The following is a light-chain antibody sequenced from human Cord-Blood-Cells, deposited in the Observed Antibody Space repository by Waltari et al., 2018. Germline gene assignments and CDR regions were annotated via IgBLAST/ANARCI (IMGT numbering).Light chain of an antibody. CDR1: SSDVGRYNY. V-gene: IGLV2-8*01. Sequence: QSALTQPPSASGSPGQSVTISCTGTSSDVGRYNYVSWYHQHPGKAPKLMIYEVSKRPSGVPDRFSGSKSGNTASLTVSGLQAEDEADYYCSSYAGSNVVFGGGTKLTVL. CDR3: SSYAGSNVV. CDR2: EVS. J-gene: IGLJ2*01.